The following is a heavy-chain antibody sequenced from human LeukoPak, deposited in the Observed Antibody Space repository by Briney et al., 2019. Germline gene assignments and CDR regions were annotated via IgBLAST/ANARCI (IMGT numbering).Heavy chain of an antibody. V-gene: IGHV1-18*04. Sequence: GASVKVSCKASGYTFTGYYVHWVRQAPGQGLEWMGWISAYNGNTNYAQKLQGRVTMTTDTSTSTAYMELRSLRSDDTAVYYCARDPPGYSSSWYYFDYWGQGTLVTVSS. J-gene: IGHJ4*02. D-gene: IGHD6-13*01. CDR3: ARDPPGYSSSWYYFDY. CDR1: GYTFTGYY. CDR2: ISAYNGNT.